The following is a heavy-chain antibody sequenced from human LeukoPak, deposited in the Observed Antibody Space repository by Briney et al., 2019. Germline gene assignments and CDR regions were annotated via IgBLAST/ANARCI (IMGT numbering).Heavy chain of an antibody. Sequence: PGGSLRLSCAASGFTFSSYAMSWVRQAPGRGLEWVSAISGSGGNTYYADSVKGRFTISRDNSKNTLYLQMNSLRVEDTAVYYCARDASDYLTTVTTLRHDAFDIWGQGTMVTVSS. CDR3: ARDASDYLTTVTTLRHDAFDI. CDR2: ISGSGGNT. D-gene: IGHD4-17*01. J-gene: IGHJ3*02. CDR1: GFTFSSYA. V-gene: IGHV3-23*01.